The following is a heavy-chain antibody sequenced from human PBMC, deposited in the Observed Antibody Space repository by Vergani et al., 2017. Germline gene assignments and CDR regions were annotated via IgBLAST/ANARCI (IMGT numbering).Heavy chain of an antibody. CDR1: GFTFSSYE. J-gene: IGHJ3*02. D-gene: IGHD7-27*01. Sequence: EVQLVESGGGLVQPGGSLRLSCAASGFTFSSYEMNWVRQAPGKGLEWVSYISSSGSTIYYADSVKGRFTISRDNAKNSLYLQMNSLRAEDTAVYYCARVGTEPYDAFDIWGQGTMVTVSS. CDR3: ARVGTEPYDAFDI. V-gene: IGHV3-48*03. CDR2: ISSSGSTI.